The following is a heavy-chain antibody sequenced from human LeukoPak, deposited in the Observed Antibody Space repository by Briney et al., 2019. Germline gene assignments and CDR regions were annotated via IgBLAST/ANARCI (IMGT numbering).Heavy chain of an antibody. V-gene: IGHV3-23*01. D-gene: IGHD6-19*01. CDR1: GFAFKTYA. CDR2: LSGGGGST. CDR3: AKDAPRSSGYYYGMDV. J-gene: IGHJ6*02. Sequence: GGSLRLSCSASGFAFKTYAMSWVRQAPGKGLEWVSGLSGGGGSTYYADSMKGWFTISRDNSKNTLYLQMSSLRAEDTAIYYCAKDAPRSSGYYYGMDVWGQGTTVTVSS.